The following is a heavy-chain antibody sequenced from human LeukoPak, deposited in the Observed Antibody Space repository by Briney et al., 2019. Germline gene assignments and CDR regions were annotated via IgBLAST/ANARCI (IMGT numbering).Heavy chain of an antibody. CDR2: ISSSSSYI. J-gene: IGHJ3*02. Sequence: PGGSLRLSCAASGFTFSSYSMNWVRQAPGKGLGWVSSISSSSSYIYYADSVKGRFTISRDNAKNSLYLQMDSLRAEDTAVYYCARMYGDADAFDIWGQGTMVTVSS. CDR3: ARMYGDADAFDI. V-gene: IGHV3-21*01. D-gene: IGHD4-17*01. CDR1: GFTFSSYS.